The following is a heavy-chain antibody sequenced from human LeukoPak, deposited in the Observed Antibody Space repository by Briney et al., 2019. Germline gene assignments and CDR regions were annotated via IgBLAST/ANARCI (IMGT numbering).Heavy chain of an antibody. CDR1: GFSVSSNY. CDR3: AKLGGRTIYFETDS. Sequence: GGSLRLSCAASGFSVSSNYMSWVRQAPGKGLEWVSVIYSGGSTYYADSVKGRFTISRDNSKNTLYLQMNTLRAEDTAIYYCAKLGGRTIYFETDSWGQGTLVTVSS. J-gene: IGHJ4*02. CDR2: IYSGGST. V-gene: IGHV3-66*04. D-gene: IGHD2-15*01.